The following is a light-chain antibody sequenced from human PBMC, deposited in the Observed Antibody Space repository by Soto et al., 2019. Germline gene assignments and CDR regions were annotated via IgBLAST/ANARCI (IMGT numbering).Light chain of an antibody. J-gene: IGLJ2*01. V-gene: IGLV4-69*01. CDR2: LNSDGSH. CDR3: QTWGTGIQV. CDR1: SGHSSYA. Sequence: QPVLTQSPSASASLGASVKLTCTLRSGHSSYAIAWHQQQPEKGPRYLMKLNSDGSHSKGDGIPDRFSGSSSGAERYLTISSLQCEDEADYYCQTWGTGIQVFGGGTKLTVL.